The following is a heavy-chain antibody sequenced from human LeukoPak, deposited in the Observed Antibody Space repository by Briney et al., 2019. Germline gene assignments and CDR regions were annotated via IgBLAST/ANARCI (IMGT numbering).Heavy chain of an antibody. J-gene: IGHJ4*02. CDR2: ISSSSSYM. Sequence: GGSLRLSCAASGFSFSTYSMNWVRQAPGKGLEWVSSISSSSSYMYYVDSVKGRFTISRDNAKNSLYLQMNSLRAEDTAVYYCAREVYKEQLVLTSNWGQGTLVTVSS. D-gene: IGHD6-13*01. V-gene: IGHV3-21*06. CDR1: GFSFSTYS. CDR3: AREVYKEQLVLTSN.